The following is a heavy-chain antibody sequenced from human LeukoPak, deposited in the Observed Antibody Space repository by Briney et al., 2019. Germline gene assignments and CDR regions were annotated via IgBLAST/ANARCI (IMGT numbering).Heavy chain of an antibody. V-gene: IGHV3-48*03. CDR3: PRNDYSSSSYFY. Sequence: GGSLRLSCGASGFTFSSYEMNWVRQAPGKGLEWVSYISSCGSAIYYADSVKGRFTISRDNAKNSLYLQMNSLRAEDTAVYYCPRNDYSSSSYFYWGQGTLVTVSS. CDR2: ISSCGSAI. CDR1: GFTFSSYE. D-gene: IGHD6-6*01. J-gene: IGHJ4*02.